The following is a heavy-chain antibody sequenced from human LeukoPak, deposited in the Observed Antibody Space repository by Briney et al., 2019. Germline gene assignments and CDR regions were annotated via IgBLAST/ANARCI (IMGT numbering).Heavy chain of an antibody. Sequence: GGSLRLSCAASGFTFSSHSMNWVRQAPGKGLEWVSSISSSSNYIYYADSVKGRFTVSRDNAKRSLYLQMSSLRAEDTAVYYCARDGRRTATQPRGDYDYWGQGTLVTVSS. CDR2: ISSSSNYI. D-gene: IGHD5-12*01. V-gene: IGHV3-21*01. J-gene: IGHJ4*02. CDR3: ARDGRRTATQPRGDYDY. CDR1: GFTFSSHS.